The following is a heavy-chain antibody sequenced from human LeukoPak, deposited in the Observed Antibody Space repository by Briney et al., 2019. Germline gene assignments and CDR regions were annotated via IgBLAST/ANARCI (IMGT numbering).Heavy chain of an antibody. CDR2: IYYSGNT. Sequence: SVTLSLTCTVSSGSIRSGGYYWSWIRQHPGKGLEWIGYIYYSGNTYYNPSLKSRVTISVDTSKNQFSLKLSSVTAADTAVYYCARDTPWGYFDWGQGTLVTVSS. D-gene: IGHD3-9*01. V-gene: IGHV4-31*03. CDR1: SGSIRSGGYY. J-gene: IGHJ4*02. CDR3: ARDTPWGYFD.